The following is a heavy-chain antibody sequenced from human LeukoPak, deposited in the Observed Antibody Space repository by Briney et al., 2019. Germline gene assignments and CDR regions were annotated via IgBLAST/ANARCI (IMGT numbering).Heavy chain of an antibody. CDR2: ISVSGGST. V-gene: IGHV3-23*01. D-gene: IGHD4-17*01. J-gene: IGHJ4*02. CDR1: GFTFSSYA. Sequence: GGSLRLSCTASGFTFSSYAMTWVRQAPGKGLEWVSTISVSGGSTYQADSVMGRFTVSRDNSKSILYLQMNSLRVEDTAVYYCATGDRLGYWGQGTLVTVSS. CDR3: ATGDRLGY.